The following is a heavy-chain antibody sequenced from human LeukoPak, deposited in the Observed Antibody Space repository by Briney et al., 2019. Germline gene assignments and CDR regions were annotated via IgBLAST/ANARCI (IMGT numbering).Heavy chain of an antibody. V-gene: IGHV3-21*01. D-gene: IGHD5-18*01. CDR3: ASEAMDRNY. CDR1: GFTFSSYS. CDR2: ISSSSSYI. J-gene: IGHJ4*02. Sequence: GGSLRLSCAASGFTFSSYSMNWVRQAPGKGLEWVSSISSSSSYIYYADSVKSRFTISRDNAKNSLYLQMNSLRAEDTAVYYCASEAMDRNYWGQGTLVTVSS.